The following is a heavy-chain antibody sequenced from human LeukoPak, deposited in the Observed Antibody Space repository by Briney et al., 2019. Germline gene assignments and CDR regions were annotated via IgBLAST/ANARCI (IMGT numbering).Heavy chain of an antibody. D-gene: IGHD1-26*01. J-gene: IGHJ4*02. Sequence: GGSLRLSCAASGFTFSNNWMHWVRQVPGKGLVWVSRINTDGRITSYADSVKGRFTISRDNAKNTLYLQMNSLRVEDTALYYCAKDHSGSYIYDYFDYWGQGTLVTVSS. CDR2: INTDGRIT. V-gene: IGHV3-74*01. CDR1: GFTFSNNW. CDR3: AKDHSGSYIYDYFDY.